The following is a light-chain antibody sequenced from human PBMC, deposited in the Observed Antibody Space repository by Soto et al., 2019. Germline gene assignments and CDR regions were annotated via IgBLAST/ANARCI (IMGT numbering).Light chain of an antibody. Sequence: QSVLTQPPSASGTPGQRVTISCSGGSYNVGKNLVYWYQQRPGTAPKLIIFKNNKRPSGVPDRFSGSNSGFSASLAISGLRSEDEADYFCAAWDDSLSAWVFGGGTKLTVL. CDR2: KNN. V-gene: IGLV1-47*01. J-gene: IGLJ3*02. CDR1: SYNVGKNL. CDR3: AAWDDSLSAWV.